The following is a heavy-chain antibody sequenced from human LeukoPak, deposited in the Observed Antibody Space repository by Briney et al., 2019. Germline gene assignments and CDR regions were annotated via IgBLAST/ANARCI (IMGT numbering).Heavy chain of an antibody. V-gene: IGHV3-33*06. Sequence: IWFHGSHEDYVDSVRGRFTLSRYNSRNTMYLQMNSLRVEDTALYFCAKEVAFGAAAYDVWGQGTRVTVSS. J-gene: IGHJ3*01. D-gene: IGHD3-10*01. CDR3: AKEVAFGAAAYDV. CDR2: IWFHGSHE.